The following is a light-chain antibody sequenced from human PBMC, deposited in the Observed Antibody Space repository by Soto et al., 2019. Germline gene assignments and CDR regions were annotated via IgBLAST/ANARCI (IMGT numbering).Light chain of an antibody. CDR1: QSLSNSK. J-gene: IGKJ5*01. CDR3: QQYNGWPIT. Sequence: DRVMTQSPDTLSASPGERATLSCRASQSLSNSKLAWYQQKPGQAPRLLIYGASTRATGFPARFSGSGSGTEFTLTISSLQSEDFAVYYCQQYNGWPITFGQGTRLEIK. V-gene: IGKV3-15*01. CDR2: GAS.